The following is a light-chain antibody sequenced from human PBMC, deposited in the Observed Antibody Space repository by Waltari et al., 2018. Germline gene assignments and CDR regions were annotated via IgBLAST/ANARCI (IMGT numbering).Light chain of an antibody. V-gene: IGKV3-11*01. CDR3: QQRSSWPRT. CDR2: SAS. CDR1: QSVSYS. Sequence: EIVLTQSPATLSLSPGERATLSCRASQSVSYSLAWYQQKPGQTPRLLIYSASNRATGIPARFSGSGSGSAFTLTISSLEPEDFAVYYCQQRSSWPRTFGQGTKVEIK. J-gene: IGKJ1*01.